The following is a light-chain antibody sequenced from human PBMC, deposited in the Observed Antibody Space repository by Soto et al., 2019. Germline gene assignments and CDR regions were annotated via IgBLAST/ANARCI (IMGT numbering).Light chain of an antibody. CDR2: RNN. CDR3: AAWDDSLSGYV. Sequence: HSVLTQPPSASGTPGQRVTISCSGSSSNIGSNYVYWYQQLPGTAPKLLIYRNNQRPSGVPDRFSGSKSGTSASLAISGLRSEDEADYYCAAWDDSLSGYVFGTGNKVTVL. CDR1: SSNIGSNY. J-gene: IGLJ1*01. V-gene: IGLV1-47*01.